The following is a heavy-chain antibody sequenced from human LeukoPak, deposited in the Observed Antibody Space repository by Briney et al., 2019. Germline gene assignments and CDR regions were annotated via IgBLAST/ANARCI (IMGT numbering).Heavy chain of an antibody. Sequence: GGSLRLSCAASGFTFSDYYMSWIRQAPGKGLEWVSYISSSGSTIYYADSVKGRFTISRDNAKNSLYLQMNSLRVEDTAVYYCARDSESWTVTGPRFDYWGQGTLVTVSS. CDR3: ARDSESWTVTGPRFDY. CDR1: GFTFSDYY. V-gene: IGHV3-11*04. CDR2: ISSSGSTI. D-gene: IGHD6-19*01. J-gene: IGHJ4*02.